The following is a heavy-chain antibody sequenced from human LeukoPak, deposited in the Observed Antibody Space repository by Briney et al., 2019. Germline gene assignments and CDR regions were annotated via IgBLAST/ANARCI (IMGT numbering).Heavy chain of an antibody. CDR1: GYTFTSYD. V-gene: IGHV1-8*01. J-gene: IGHJ4*02. CDR3: ARGYGYYYDSSGYYIDY. CDR2: MNPNSGNT. Sequence: ASVKVSCKASGYTFTSYDINWVRQATGQGLEWMGRMNPNSGNTGYAQKFQGRVTMTRNTSISTAYMELSSLRSEDTAVYYCARGYGYYYDSSGYYIDYWGQGTLVTVSS. D-gene: IGHD3-22*01.